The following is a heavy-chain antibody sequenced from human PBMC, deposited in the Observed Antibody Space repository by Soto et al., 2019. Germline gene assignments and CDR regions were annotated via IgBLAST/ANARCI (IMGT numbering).Heavy chain of an antibody. J-gene: IGHJ4*02. V-gene: IGHV3-21*06. CDR1: GFTFTSYS. CDR3: ARESEDLTSNFDY. CDR2: ISSTTNYI. Sequence: RGSLRLSCSASGFTFTSYSMNWFRQAPGKGLEWVSSISSTTNYIYYGDSMKGRFTISRDNAKNSLYLEMNSLRAEDTAVYYCARESEDLTSNFDYWGQGTLVTVSS.